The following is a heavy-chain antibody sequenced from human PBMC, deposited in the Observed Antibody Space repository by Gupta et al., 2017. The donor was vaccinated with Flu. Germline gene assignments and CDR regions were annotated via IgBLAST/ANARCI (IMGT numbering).Heavy chain of an antibody. J-gene: IGHJ4*02. Sequence: QVQLVQSGAEVKKPGASVTISCKPSGYVFTSFYLQWVRQVPGEGLEWLGHINPTRSGATYNKKFEGRVNISRDMASGSVFLESKWLTSHDTAMYYCTRSRSFYSDIWGQGTLISVSS. CDR2: INPTRSGA. CDR1: GYVFTSFY. V-gene: IGHV1-2*06. CDR3: TRSRSFYSDI.